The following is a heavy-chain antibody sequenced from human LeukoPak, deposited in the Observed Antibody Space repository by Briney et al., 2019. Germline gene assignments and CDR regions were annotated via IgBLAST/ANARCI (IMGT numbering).Heavy chain of an antibody. CDR2: IYTSGST. CDR1: GGSISSYY. Sequence: PSETLSLTCTVAGGSISSYYWSWIRQPPGKGLEWIGYIYTSGSTNYNPSLKSRVTISVDTSKNQFSLKLSSVTAADTAVYYCTRQDSGDRAAFDIWGQGTMVTVS. D-gene: IGHD7-27*01. CDR3: TRQDSGDRAAFDI. V-gene: IGHV4-4*09. J-gene: IGHJ3*02.